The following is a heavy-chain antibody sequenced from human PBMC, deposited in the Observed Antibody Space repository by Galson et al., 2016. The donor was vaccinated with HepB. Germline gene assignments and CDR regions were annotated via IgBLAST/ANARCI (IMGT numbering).Heavy chain of an antibody. CDR1: GYTFPSYG. D-gene: IGHD6-13*01. CDR2: ISPYTGNT. Sequence: SVKVSCKASGYTFPSYGVSWVRQAPGQGLEWMGWISPYTGNTNYAQNLQGRVTMTTDTSMTTAYMELRSLRNDDTAIYYCARACAPPIIAATGDNWLDPWCQGTLVTVSS. CDR3: ARACAPPIIAATGDNWLDP. V-gene: IGHV1-18*01. J-gene: IGHJ5*02.